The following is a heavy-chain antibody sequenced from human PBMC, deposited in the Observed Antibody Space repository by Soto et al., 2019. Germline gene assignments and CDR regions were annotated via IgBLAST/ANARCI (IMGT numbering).Heavy chain of an antibody. CDR1: GFAFSSHP. J-gene: IGHJ3*02. Sequence: GGSLRLSCAASGFAFSSHPMGWVRQAPEKGLEWVAGISDGGDLTYNADSVRGRFTISRDNSRNTLYLQMNSLRAEDTAVYYCARRVIGSSRAFDIWGQGTMVTVSS. CDR3: ARRVIGSSRAFDI. D-gene: IGHD3-10*01. CDR2: ISDGGDLT. V-gene: IGHV3-23*01.